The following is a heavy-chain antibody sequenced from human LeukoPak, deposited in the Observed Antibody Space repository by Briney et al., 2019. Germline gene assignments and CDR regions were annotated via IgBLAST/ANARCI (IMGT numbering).Heavy chain of an antibody. Sequence: SETLSLTCTVSGGSISPYYWSFIRQPAGKGLEWIGRISTSGSSKYNPSLESRVTISVDTSKNQFSLKLSSVTAADTAVYYCARHGNYYGSGSYYWGQGTLVTVSS. V-gene: IGHV4-4*07. CDR2: ISTSGSS. CDR1: GGSISPYY. D-gene: IGHD3-10*01. CDR3: ARHGNYYGSGSYY. J-gene: IGHJ4*02.